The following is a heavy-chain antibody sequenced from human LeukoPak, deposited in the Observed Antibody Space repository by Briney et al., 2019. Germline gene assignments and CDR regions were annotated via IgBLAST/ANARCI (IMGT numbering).Heavy chain of an antibody. CDR3: ARGQVPAARGYNWFDP. D-gene: IGHD2-2*01. CDR2: INARGDT. V-gene: IGHV4-34*01. J-gene: IGHJ5*02. CDR1: DWSFNNYY. Sequence: PSHTLSLTHAVHDWSFNNYYWNWIRQPPEKGWECIGEINARGDTNYNPSRKSRVTISVDTSKKQFSLRLTSMIAADTALYYCARGQVPAARGYNWFDPWGQGTLVTVSS.